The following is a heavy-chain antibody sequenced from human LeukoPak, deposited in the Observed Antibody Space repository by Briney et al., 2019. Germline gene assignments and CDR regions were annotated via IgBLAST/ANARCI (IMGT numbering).Heavy chain of an antibody. V-gene: IGHV3-53*01. CDR3: ASYRRAFDT. CDR2: IHGAGDT. Sequence: PGGSLILSCAAPGFTVRSNSMTWVRQAPGKGLEWVSSIHGAGDTQYADSVKGRFSVSRDNSKNTVYLQMDTLRVEDTAMYYCASYRRAFDTWGLGTMVTVSS. D-gene: IGHD1-26*01. J-gene: IGHJ3*02. CDR1: GFTVRSNS.